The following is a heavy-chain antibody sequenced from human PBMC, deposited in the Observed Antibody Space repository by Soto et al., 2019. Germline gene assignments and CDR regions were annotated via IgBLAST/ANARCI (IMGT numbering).Heavy chain of an antibody. V-gene: IGHV4-39*01. Sequence: SETLSLTCTVSGGSISSSSYYWGWIRQPPGKGLEWIGSIYYSGSTYYNPSLKSRVTISVDTSKNQFSLKLSSVTAADTAVYYCARPVALNSGSYYGAFDIWGQGTMVTVSS. CDR3: ARPVALNSGSYYGAFDI. CDR1: GGSISSSSYY. D-gene: IGHD1-26*01. CDR2: IYYSGST. J-gene: IGHJ3*02.